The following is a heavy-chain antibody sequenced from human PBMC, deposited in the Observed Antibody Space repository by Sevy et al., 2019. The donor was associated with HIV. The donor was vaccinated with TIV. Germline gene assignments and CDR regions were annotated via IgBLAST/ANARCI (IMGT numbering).Heavy chain of an antibody. V-gene: IGHV3-23*01. J-gene: IGHJ1*01. D-gene: IGHD6-13*01. Sequence: GGSLRLSCAASGFTFSSYAMSWVRQAPGKGLEWVSAISGSGGSTYYADSVKGRFTISRDNSKNTRYLQLNSLRAEDTAVYYCAKAERTYSSSCPGHWGQGTLVTVSS. CDR3: AKAERTYSSSCPGH. CDR2: ISGSGGST. CDR1: GFTFSSYA.